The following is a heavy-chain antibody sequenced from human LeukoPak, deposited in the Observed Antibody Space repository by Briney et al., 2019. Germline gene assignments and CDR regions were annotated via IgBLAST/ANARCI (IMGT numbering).Heavy chain of an antibody. CDR1: GGSISSSSYY. Sequence: PSETLSLTCTVSGGSISSSSYYWGWIRQPPGKGLEWIGSIYYSGSTYYNPSLKSRVTISVDTSKNQFSLKLSSVTAADTAVYYCARGKGGDIVVFDYWGQGTLVTVSS. V-gene: IGHV4-39*01. D-gene: IGHD2-15*01. J-gene: IGHJ4*02. CDR3: ARGKGGDIVVFDY. CDR2: IYYSGST.